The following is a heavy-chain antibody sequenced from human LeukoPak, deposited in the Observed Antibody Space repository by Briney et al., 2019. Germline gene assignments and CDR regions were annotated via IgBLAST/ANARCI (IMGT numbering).Heavy chain of an antibody. CDR2: INPNNGGT. CDR1: GYTFTNYY. Sequence: ASVKVSCKASGYTFTNYYIHWVRQAPGQGLEWMGWINPNNGGTNYAQKFQGRVTMAGDPSISTAYMELSRLRSDDTAMFYCARDPGANYFDYWAREPWSPSPQ. CDR3: ARDPGANYFDY. J-gene: IGHJ4*02. D-gene: IGHD7-27*01. V-gene: IGHV1-2*02.